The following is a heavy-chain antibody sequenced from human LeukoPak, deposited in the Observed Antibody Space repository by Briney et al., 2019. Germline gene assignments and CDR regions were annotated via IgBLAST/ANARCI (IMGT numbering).Heavy chain of an antibody. V-gene: IGHV3-30*02. Sequence: PGGSLRLSCAASGFTFSSYGMHWVRQAPGKGLEWVAFIRYDGSNKYYADSVKGRFTISRDNSKNTLYLQMNSLRAEDTAVYYCAKDLNPSRSYSVAQPNWFDPWGQGTLVTVSS. CDR3: AKDLNPSRSYSVAQPNWFDP. J-gene: IGHJ5*02. CDR2: IRYDGSNK. CDR1: GFTFSSYG. D-gene: IGHD4-11*01.